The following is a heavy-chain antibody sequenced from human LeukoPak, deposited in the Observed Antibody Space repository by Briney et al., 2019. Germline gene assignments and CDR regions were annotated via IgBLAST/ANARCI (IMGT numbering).Heavy chain of an antibody. CDR1: GFTFDDYG. Sequence: GGSLRLSCAASGFTFDDYGMNWVRQAPGKGLEWVSAINWNGGSTSYADSLKGRFTISRDNSKNTLYLQMNSLRAEDTAVYYCAKVYYYSSAYGYWGQGTLVTVSS. J-gene: IGHJ4*02. CDR2: INWNGGST. D-gene: IGHD3-22*01. CDR3: AKVYYYSSAYGY. V-gene: IGHV3-20*04.